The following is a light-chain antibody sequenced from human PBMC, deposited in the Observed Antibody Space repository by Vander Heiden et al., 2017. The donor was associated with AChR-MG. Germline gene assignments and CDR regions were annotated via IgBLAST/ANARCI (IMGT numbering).Light chain of an antibody. J-gene: IGLJ2*01. Sequence: SAVLTQPPSVSVAPGPTARITCGGNNIGSDSVHWYQQKPVQAPMLVIFDDSDRAPGIPERISGSKTGNTATLTISRVEAGDEADYYCHILDSSSDHVLFGGGTKLTVL. CDR3: HILDSSSDHVL. CDR1: NIGSDS. CDR2: DDS. V-gene: IGLV3-21*02.